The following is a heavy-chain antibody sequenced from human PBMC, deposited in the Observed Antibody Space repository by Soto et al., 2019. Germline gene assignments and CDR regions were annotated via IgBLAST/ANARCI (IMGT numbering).Heavy chain of an antibody. Sequence: EVQLVESGGGVVQPGGSLRLSCAASGFTFSSYWMSWVRQAPGKGLEWVANIKQDGSEKYYVDSVKGRFTISRDNAKNSLYLQMDSLRAEDTAVYYCARSEVLREVYLQHWGQGPLVTVSS. CDR2: IKQDGSEK. D-gene: IGHD2-15*01. V-gene: IGHV3-7*01. CDR1: GFTFSSYW. J-gene: IGHJ1*01. CDR3: ARSEVLREVYLQH.